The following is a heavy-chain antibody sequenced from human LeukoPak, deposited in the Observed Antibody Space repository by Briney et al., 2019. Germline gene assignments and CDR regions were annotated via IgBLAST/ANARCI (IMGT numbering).Heavy chain of an antibody. J-gene: IGHJ5*02. CDR2: NIPILGIA. Sequence: SVKVSCKASGYTFTSYAISWVRQAPGQGLEWMGRNIPILGIANYAQKFQGRVTITADKSTSTAYMELSSLRSEDTAVYYCARGSWQKNWFDPWGQGTLVTVSS. CDR3: ARGSWQKNWFDP. D-gene: IGHD6-13*01. CDR1: GYTFTSYA. V-gene: IGHV1-69*04.